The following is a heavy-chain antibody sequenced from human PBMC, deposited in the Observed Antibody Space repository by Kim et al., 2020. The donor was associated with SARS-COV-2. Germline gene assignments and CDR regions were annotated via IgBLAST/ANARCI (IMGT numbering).Heavy chain of an antibody. CDR2: GVGT. V-gene: IGHV3-53*01. CDR3: ARDPYFDY. Sequence: GVGTNYADSVRGRFTISRDNSKNTLYRQMNSLRADDTAVYFCARDPYFDYWGQGTLVTVSS. J-gene: IGHJ4*02.